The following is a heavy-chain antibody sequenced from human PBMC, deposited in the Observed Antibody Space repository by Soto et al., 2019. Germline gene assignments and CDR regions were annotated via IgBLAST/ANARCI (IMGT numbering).Heavy chain of an antibody. J-gene: IGHJ4*02. CDR3: AKGPVSDAYNGYY. CDR1: GFTFSSYA. Sequence: GSLTLSCAASGFTFSSYAMSWVRQAPGKGLEWVSAISGSGGSTYYANSAKGRFTISTDNSKNTLYLQMNSLRAAATAIFYCAKGPVSDAYNGYYWGQGTLVTVSS. CDR2: ISGSGGST. D-gene: IGHD1-1*01. V-gene: IGHV3-23*01.